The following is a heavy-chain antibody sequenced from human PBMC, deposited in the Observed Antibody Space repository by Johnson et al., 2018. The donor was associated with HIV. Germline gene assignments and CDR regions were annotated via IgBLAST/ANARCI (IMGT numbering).Heavy chain of an antibody. D-gene: IGHD6-13*01. J-gene: IGHJ3*02. V-gene: IGHV3-66*02. Sequence: EVQLVESGGGLVQPGGSLRLSCAASGFTVCSNYMNWVRQAPGQGLEWVSVIYSGGRTYYADSVKGRFTISRDNSKNTVYLQMNSLRAEDTAVYYCARVGQLARTHAFDIWGQGTMVTVSS. CDR3: ARVGQLARTHAFDI. CDR1: GFTVCSNY. CDR2: IYSGGRT.